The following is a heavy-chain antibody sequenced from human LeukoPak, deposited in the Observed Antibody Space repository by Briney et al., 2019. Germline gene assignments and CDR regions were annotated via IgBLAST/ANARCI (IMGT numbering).Heavy chain of an antibody. CDR2: VTGDGETT. D-gene: IGHD6-13*01. J-gene: IGHJ3*01. CDR1: GFTFSSYW. CDR3: AKDYLGQMVMFDV. V-gene: IGHV3-23*01. Sequence: PGGPLRLSCAASGFTFSSYWMSWVRQAPGKGLEWVSSVTGDGETTFYADSVKGRFSVSRDNSRNTLSLTMNSLRVEDTALYYCAKDYLGQMVMFDVWGQGTMVTVSS.